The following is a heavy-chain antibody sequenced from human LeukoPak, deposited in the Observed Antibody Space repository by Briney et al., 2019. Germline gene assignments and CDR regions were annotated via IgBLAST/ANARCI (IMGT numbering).Heavy chain of an antibody. CDR2: ISGSGGST. Sequence: GGSLRLSCAASGFTFSSYAMSWVRQAPGKGLEWVSVISGSGGSTYYADSVKGRFTISRDNSKNTLYLQMNSLRPEDTAVYYCAKASSGELNQNDYWGQGTLVTASS. D-gene: IGHD1-14*01. J-gene: IGHJ4*02. CDR1: GFTFSSYA. CDR3: AKASSGELNQNDY. V-gene: IGHV3-23*01.